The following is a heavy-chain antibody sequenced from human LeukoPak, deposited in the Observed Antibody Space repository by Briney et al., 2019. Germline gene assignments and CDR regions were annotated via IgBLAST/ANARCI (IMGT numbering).Heavy chain of an antibody. CDR1: GYTFTSYD. D-gene: IGHD1-20*01. CDR3: AREDNWNDYNWFDP. CDR2: ISAYNGNT. J-gene: IGHJ5*02. V-gene: IGHV1-18*01. Sequence: ASVKVSCKASGYTFTSYDINWVRQAPGQGLEWMGWISAYNGNTNYAQKLRGRVTMTTDTSTSTAYMELRSLRSDDTAVYYCAREDNWNDYNWFDPWGQGTLVTVSS.